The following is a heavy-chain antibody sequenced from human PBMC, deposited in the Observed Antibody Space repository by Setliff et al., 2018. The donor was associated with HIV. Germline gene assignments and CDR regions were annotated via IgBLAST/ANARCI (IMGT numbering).Heavy chain of an antibody. V-gene: IGHV4-61*02. CDR1: GDSISSGSYY. CDR3: ARVGDYGSGGWFDP. D-gene: IGHD3-10*01. Sequence: SETLSLTCTVSGDSISSGSYYWSWIRQPAGKGLEWIGRIYTSGSTSYNPSLKSRVTISVDTSRNQFSLNLNSVTAADTAVYYCARVGDYGSGGWFDPWGQGTLVTVSS. J-gene: IGHJ5*02. CDR2: IYTSGST.